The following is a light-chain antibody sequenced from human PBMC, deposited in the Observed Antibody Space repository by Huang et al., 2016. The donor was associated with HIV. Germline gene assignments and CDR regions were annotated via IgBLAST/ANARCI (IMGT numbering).Light chain of an antibody. Sequence: EIVLTQSPATLSLSPGERATLSCRASQTVRSNSVTWYQQKAGQAPRHLIYGASTRSTGIPDRFSGSVSGTDFTLTISRLEPEGFAVYYCHQYGTSPFTFGQGTKLEVK. CDR2: GAS. J-gene: IGKJ2*01. CDR1: QTVRSNS. V-gene: IGKV3-20*01. CDR3: HQYGTSPFT.